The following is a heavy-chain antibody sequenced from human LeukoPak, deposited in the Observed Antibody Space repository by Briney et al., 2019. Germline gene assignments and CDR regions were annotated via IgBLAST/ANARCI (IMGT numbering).Heavy chain of an antibody. CDR1: GFTFSSYS. CDR3: ARSAGHYDFWSGYAPHLLFDY. CDR2: ISSSSSTI. Sequence: GGSLRLSCAASGFTFSSYSMNWVRQAPGKGLGWVSYISSSSSTIYYADSVKGRFTISRDNAKNSLYLQMNSLRAEDTAVYYCARSAGHYDFWSGYAPHLLFDYWGQGTLVTVSS. V-gene: IGHV3-48*01. D-gene: IGHD3-3*01. J-gene: IGHJ4*02.